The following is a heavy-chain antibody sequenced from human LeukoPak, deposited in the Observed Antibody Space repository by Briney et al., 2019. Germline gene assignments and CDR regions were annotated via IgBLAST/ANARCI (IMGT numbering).Heavy chain of an antibody. CDR1: GGSISSGGHF. J-gene: IGHJ4*02. D-gene: IGHD3-22*01. Sequence: SQTLSLTCTVSGGSISSGGHFWNWIRQPPGKGLEWIGEINHSGSTNYNPSLKSRVTISVDTSKNQFSLKLSSVTAADTAVYYCASAAYDSSGYYFYYWGQGTLVTVSS. CDR3: ASAAYDSSGYYFYY. V-gene: IGHV4-30-2*01. CDR2: INHSGST.